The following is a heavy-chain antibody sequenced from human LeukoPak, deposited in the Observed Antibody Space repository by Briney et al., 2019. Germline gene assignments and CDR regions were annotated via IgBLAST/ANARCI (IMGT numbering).Heavy chain of an antibody. CDR2: IYPSVST. Sequence: PSDTLSVTCTVFGGSISSYYLSWIRQPPGQGLEWIGYIYPSVSTDYKPPLNSRVTISVDTSKNQFSLKLSSVTAADTAVYYCACADYGGNPYHYWGQGTLVTVSS. CDR3: ACADYGGNPYHY. CDR1: GGSISSYY. V-gene: IGHV4-4*09. J-gene: IGHJ4*02. D-gene: IGHD4-23*01.